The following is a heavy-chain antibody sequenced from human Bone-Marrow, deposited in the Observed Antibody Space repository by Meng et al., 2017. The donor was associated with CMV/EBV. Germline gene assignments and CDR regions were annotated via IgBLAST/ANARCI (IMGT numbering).Heavy chain of an antibody. J-gene: IGHJ4*02. V-gene: IGHV4-39*07. Sequence: QLQLQESGPGLVKPSETLSLTCTVSGGSISSSSYYWGWIRQPPGKGLEWIGSIYYSGSTYYNPSLKSRVTISVDTSKNQFSLKLSSVTAADTAVYYCARGGITMIVVTHFDYWGQGPLVTVAS. CDR1: GGSISSSSYY. D-gene: IGHD3-22*01. CDR2: IYYSGST. CDR3: ARGGITMIVVTHFDY.